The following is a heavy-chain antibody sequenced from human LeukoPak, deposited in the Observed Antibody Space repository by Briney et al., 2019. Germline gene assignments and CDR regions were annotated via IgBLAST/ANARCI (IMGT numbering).Heavy chain of an antibody. CDR2: IGAYNGNA. CDR1: GYTFTSYG. CDR3: ARITARITMIVVVPSHAFDI. Sequence: ASVKVSCKASGYTFTSYGISWVRQAPGQGLEWMGWIGAYNGNANYAQKLQGRVTMTTDTSTSTAYMELRSLRSDDTAVYYCARITARITMIVVVPSHAFDIWGQGTMVTVSS. V-gene: IGHV1-18*01. D-gene: IGHD3-22*01. J-gene: IGHJ3*02.